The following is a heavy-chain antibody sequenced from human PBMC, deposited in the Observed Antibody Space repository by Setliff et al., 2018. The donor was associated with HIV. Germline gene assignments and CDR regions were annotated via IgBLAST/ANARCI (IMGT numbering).Heavy chain of an antibody. CDR1: GYTLTKLS. Sequence: ASVKVSCKVSGYTLTKLSIHWVRQAPGKGLEWMGGFDPEKGETVYAQKLQGRVTMTDDTSTDTAYMELSSLRSEDTAVYFCWFGEPVGPFDIWGEGTTVT. D-gene: IGHD3-10*01. V-gene: IGHV1-24*01. CDR2: FDPEKGET. CDR3: WFGEPVGPFDI. J-gene: IGHJ3*02.